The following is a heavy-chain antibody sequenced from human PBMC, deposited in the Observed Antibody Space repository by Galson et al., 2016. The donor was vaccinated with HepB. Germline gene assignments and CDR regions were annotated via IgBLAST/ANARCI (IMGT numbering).Heavy chain of an antibody. CDR2: ISYSGTT. CDR3: AKLPGNGATGVEY. CDR1: GASVTRSSYN. J-gene: IGHJ4*01. Sequence: SETLSLTCTVSGASVTRSSYNWGWIRQSPGKGLEWIGRISYSGTTLYNPSLKSRVTVSVDTSKNQFSLQLRSLIATDTAVYYCAKLPGNGATGVEYWGHGTLVSVSS. D-gene: IGHD4/OR15-4a*01. V-gene: IGHV4-39*01.